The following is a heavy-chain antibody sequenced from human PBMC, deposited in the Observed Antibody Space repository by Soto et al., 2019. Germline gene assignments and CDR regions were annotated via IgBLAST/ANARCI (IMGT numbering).Heavy chain of an antibody. CDR3: ARAATEYYYGSGSSLGAFDI. D-gene: IGHD3-10*01. V-gene: IGHV3-66*01. J-gene: IGHJ3*02. Sequence: GGSLRLSCAASGFTVSSNYMSWVRQAPGKGLEWVSVIYSGGSTYYADSVKGRFTISRDNSKNTLYLQMNSLRAEDTAVYYCARAATEYYYGSGSSLGAFDIWGQGTMVTVSS. CDR2: IYSGGST. CDR1: GFTVSSNY.